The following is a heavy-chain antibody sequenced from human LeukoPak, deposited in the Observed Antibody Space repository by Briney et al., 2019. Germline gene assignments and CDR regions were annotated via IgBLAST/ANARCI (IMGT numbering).Heavy chain of an antibody. V-gene: IGHV4-34*01. Sequence: SETLSLTCAVYGGSFSGYYWSWIRQPPGKGLEWIGEINHSGSTYYNPSLKSRVTISMDTSKNQFSLKLSSVSAADTAVYYCASFIEYTSSDAFDIWGQGTMVTVSS. D-gene: IGHD6-6*01. J-gene: IGHJ3*02. CDR2: INHSGST. CDR1: GGSFSGYY. CDR3: ASFIEYTSSDAFDI.